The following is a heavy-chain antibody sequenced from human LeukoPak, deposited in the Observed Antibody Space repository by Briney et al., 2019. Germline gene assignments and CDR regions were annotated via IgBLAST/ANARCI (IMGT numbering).Heavy chain of an antibody. Sequence: SVKVSCKASGGTFSSYAISWVRQAPGQGLEWMGGIIPIFGTANYAQKFQGRVTITTDESTSTAYMELSSLRSEDTALYYCAKDSAAAGVNWFDPWGQGTLVTVSS. D-gene: IGHD6-13*01. CDR1: GGTFSSYA. V-gene: IGHV1-69*05. J-gene: IGHJ5*02. CDR3: AKDSAAAGVNWFDP. CDR2: IIPIFGTA.